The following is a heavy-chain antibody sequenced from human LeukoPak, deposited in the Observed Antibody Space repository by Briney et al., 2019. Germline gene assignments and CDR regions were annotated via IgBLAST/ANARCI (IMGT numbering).Heavy chain of an antibody. CDR2: IYHSGST. J-gene: IGHJ5*02. D-gene: IGHD3-10*01. CDR1: GGSISSSSYY. V-gene: IGHV4-39*07. Sequence: SETLSLTCTVSGGSISSSSYYWGWIRQPPGKGLEWIGSIYHSGSTYYNPSLKSRVTISVDTSKNQFSLKLSSVTAADTAVYYCARVKTIVGITMVRENWFDPWGQGTLVTVSS. CDR3: ARVKTIVGITMVRENWFDP.